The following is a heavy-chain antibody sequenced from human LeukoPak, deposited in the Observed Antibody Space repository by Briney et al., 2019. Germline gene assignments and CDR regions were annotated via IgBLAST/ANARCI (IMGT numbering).Heavy chain of an antibody. CDR3: VVITRGDAFDI. V-gene: IGHV3-15*01. CDR2: IKSKTDGGTT. CDR1: GFTFSNAW. J-gene: IGHJ3*02. D-gene: IGHD3-22*01. Sequence: AGGSLRLSCAASGFTFSNAWMSWVRQAPGKGLEWVGRIKSKTDGGTTDYAAPVKGRFTISRDDSKNTLYLQMNRLKTEDTAVYYCVVITRGDAFDIWGQGTMVTVSS.